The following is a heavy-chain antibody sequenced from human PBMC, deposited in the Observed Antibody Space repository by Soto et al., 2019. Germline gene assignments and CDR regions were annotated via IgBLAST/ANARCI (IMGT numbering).Heavy chain of an antibody. CDR3: ARTLRFLEDYYGMDV. J-gene: IGHJ6*02. D-gene: IGHD3-3*01. CDR1: GGTFSSYA. CDR2: IIPIFGTA. V-gene: IGHV1-69*13. Sequence: SVKVSCKASGGTFSSYAISWVLQAPGQGLEWMGGIIPIFGTANYAQKFQGRVTITADESTSTAYMELSSLRSEDTAVYYCARTLRFLEDYYGMDVWGQGTTVTVSS.